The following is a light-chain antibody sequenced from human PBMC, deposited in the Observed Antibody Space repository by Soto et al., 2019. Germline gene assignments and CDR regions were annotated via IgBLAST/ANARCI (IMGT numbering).Light chain of an antibody. CDR1: QSISSW. V-gene: IGKV1-5*01. Sequence: DSQMAQSPSTLSASVGDRVTITGRASQSISSWLAWYQQKPGKAPKLLIYDASSLESGVPSRFSGSGSGTEFTLTISSLQPDDFATYYCQQYNSYSPWTFGQGTKVDIK. CDR3: QQYNSYSPWT. J-gene: IGKJ1*01. CDR2: DAS.